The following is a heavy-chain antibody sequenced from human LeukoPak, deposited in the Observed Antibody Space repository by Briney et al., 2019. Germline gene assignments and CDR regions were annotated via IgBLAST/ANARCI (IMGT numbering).Heavy chain of an antibody. CDR3: ALSNMVRGVSNYYYYGMDV. V-gene: IGHV1-24*01. CDR2: FDPEDGET. D-gene: IGHD3-10*01. CDR1: GYTLTELS. Sequence: ASVKVSCKVSGYTLTELSMHWVRQAPGKGLELMGGFDPEDGETIYAQKFQGRVTITADKSTSTAYMELSSLRSEDTAVYYCALSNMVRGVSNYYYYGMDVWGQGTTVTVSS. J-gene: IGHJ6*02.